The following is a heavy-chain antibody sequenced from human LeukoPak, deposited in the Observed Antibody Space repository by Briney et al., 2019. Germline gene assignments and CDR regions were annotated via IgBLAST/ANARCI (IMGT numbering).Heavy chain of an antibody. Sequence: GGSLRLSCAASGFTLSSYEMNWVRHAPGKGLEWVSHISISVSTIYYADSVKALFTIPRDNAKNSLYLQMNSLRAEDAAVYYCAKLGIVVVVASRMDVWGEGTTVTVSS. CDR2: ISISVSTI. J-gene: IGHJ6*04. V-gene: IGHV3-48*03. D-gene: IGHD2-15*01. CDR3: AKLGIVVVVASRMDV. CDR1: GFTLSSYE.